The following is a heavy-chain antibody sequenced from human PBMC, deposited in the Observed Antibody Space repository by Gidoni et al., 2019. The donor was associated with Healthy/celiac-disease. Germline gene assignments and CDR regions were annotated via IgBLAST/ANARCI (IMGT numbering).Heavy chain of an antibody. Sequence: QVQLVQSGAEVKKPGASVKVSCKASGYTFTSYYMHWVRQAPGQGLKWMGIINPSGGSTSYAQKFQGRVTMTRDTSTSTVYMELSSLRSEDTAVYYCARDLGRGAFDIWGQGTMVTVSS. J-gene: IGHJ3*02. CDR1: GYTFTSYY. CDR3: ARDLGRGAFDI. V-gene: IGHV1-46*01. CDR2: INPSGGST.